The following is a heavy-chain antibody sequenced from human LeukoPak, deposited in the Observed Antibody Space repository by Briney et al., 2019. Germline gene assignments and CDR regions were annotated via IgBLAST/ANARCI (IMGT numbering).Heavy chain of an antibody. D-gene: IGHD3-10*01. V-gene: IGHV3-23*01. CDR3: ARKSASGNYPLDY. CDR1: GFTFSTFA. J-gene: IGHJ4*02. Sequence: PGGSLRLSCAASGFTFSTFAMIWVRQPPGKGLEWVSSIFPSGGEIHYADSVKGRFTISRDNAKNTVFLQMSSLRAEDTALYYCARKSASGNYPLDYWGQGTLVTVSS. CDR2: IFPSGGEI.